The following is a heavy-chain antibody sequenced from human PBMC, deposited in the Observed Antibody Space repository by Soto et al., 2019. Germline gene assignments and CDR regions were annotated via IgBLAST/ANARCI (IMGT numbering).Heavy chain of an antibody. D-gene: IGHD2-15*01. Sequence: QVQLVQSEAEVKKPGASVRVSCKASGYTFSTCGISWVRQATGQRLEWMGWSSAYNGDTTYAQKFQGRVTMTPDKSTSTGYMELRSLRSGDTAVYYCAGTYCSGSSCCSSDYWCQGTLVTVSS. V-gene: IGHV1-18*01. J-gene: IGHJ4*02. CDR1: GYTFSTCG. CDR3: AGTYCSGSSCCSSDY. CDR2: SSAYNGDT.